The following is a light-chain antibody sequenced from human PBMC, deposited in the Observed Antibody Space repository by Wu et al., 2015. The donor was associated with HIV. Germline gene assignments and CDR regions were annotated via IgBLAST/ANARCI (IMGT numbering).Light chain of an antibody. J-gene: IGKJ1*01. CDR2: GTY. CDR1: QSVSSN. Sequence: EIVMTQSPATLSVSLGERATLSCRASQSVSSNLAWYQQKPGQPPRLLISGTYTGATGIPARFSGSGSGTEFTLTISSLQSEDFAIYYCQQYNDWPQTFGQGTKGGNQT. CDR3: QQYNDWPQT. V-gene: IGKV3-15*01.